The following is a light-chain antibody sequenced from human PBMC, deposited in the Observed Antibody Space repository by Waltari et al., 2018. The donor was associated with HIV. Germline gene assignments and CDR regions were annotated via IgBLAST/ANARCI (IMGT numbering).Light chain of an antibody. CDR3: CSHAGNFIFV. V-gene: IGLV2-11*01. CDR2: DVN. CDR1: STYVDTF. J-gene: IGLJ1*01. Sequence: QSALTQPHSVSGSPGQSLTISCTGTSTYVDTFVSWYQQHPGKAPKVIIFDVNKRPSGVPDRFSGSKSGNTASLTSSGLQAEDEADYYCCSHAGNFIFVFGTGTKVTVL.